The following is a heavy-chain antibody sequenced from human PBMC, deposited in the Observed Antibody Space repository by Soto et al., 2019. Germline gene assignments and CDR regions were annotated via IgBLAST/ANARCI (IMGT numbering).Heavy chain of an antibody. V-gene: IGHV3-64D*08. CDR3: VKGEEQLWFPGDFDY. Sequence: GGSLRLSCSASGFTFSSYAMHWVRQAPGKGLEYVSAISSNGGSTYYADSVKGRFTISRDNSKNTLYLQMSSLRAEDTAVYYCVKGEEQLWFPGDFDYWGQGTLVTVSS. CDR1: GFTFSSYA. CDR2: ISSNGGST. D-gene: IGHD5-18*01. J-gene: IGHJ4*02.